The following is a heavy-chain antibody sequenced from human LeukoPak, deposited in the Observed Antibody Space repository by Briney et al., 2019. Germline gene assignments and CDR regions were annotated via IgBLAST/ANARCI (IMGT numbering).Heavy chain of an antibody. Sequence: PSETLSLTCTVSGGSISSYYWSWIRQPPEKGLEWIGYMYSSGRTNYNPSLKSRVAISINTSKNQFSLRLSSVTAADTAVYYCARGSDYGDYWGQGTLVTVSS. D-gene: IGHD3-3*01. CDR1: GGSISSYY. V-gene: IGHV4-59*01. CDR2: MYSSGRT. CDR3: ARGSDYGDY. J-gene: IGHJ4*02.